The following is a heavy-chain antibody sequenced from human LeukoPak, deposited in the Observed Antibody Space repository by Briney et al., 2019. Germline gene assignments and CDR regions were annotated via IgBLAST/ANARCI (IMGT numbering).Heavy chain of an antibody. CDR3: ARPHCRGGSCYVGAFDI. V-gene: IGHV5-51*01. CDR1: GYSFTSYW. J-gene: IGHJ3*02. D-gene: IGHD2-15*01. Sequence: GESLKISCKGSGYSFTSYWIAWVRQMPGKGLEWMGIIYPGDSDTRYSPSFQGQVTISADKSISTAYLQWSSLKASDTAMYYCARPHCRGGSCYVGAFDIWGQGTMVTVSS. CDR2: IYPGDSDT.